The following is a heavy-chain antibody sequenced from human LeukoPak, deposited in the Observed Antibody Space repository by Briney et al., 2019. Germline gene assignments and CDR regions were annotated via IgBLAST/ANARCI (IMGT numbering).Heavy chain of an antibody. CDR3: ARDRKWLRWFDP. D-gene: IGHD5-18*01. CDR2: IKQDGSEK. CDR1: GFTFSSYW. Sequence: GGSLRLSCAAPGFTFSSYWMSWVRQAPGKGLEWVANIKQDGSEKYYVDSVKGRFTISRDNAKNSLYLQMNSLRAEDTAVYYCARDRKWLRWFDPWGQGTLVTVSS. J-gene: IGHJ5*02. V-gene: IGHV3-7*01.